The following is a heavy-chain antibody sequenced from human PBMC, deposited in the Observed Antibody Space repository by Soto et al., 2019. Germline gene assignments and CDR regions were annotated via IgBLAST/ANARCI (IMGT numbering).Heavy chain of an antibody. CDR1: GDSVSSNSAA. D-gene: IGHD6-19*01. J-gene: IGHJ3*02. Sequence: KQSQTLSLTCAISGDSVSSNSAAWNWIRQSPSRGLEWLGRTYYRSKWYNDYAVSVKSRITINPDTSKNQFSLQLNSVTPEDTAVYYCARDSLIAVAGISHAFDIWGQGTMVTVSS. CDR2: TYYRSKWYN. V-gene: IGHV6-1*01. CDR3: ARDSLIAVAGISHAFDI.